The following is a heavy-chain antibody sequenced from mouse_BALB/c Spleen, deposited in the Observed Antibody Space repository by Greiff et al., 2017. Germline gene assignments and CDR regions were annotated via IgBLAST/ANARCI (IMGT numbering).Heavy chain of an antibody. CDR1: GYSITSGYY. D-gene: IGHD2-4*01. V-gene: IGHV3-6*02. Sequence: EVQLQQSGPGLVKPSQSLSLTCSVTGYSITSGYYWNWIRQFPGNKLEWMGYISYDGSNNYNPSLKNRISITRDTSKNQFFLKLNSVTTEDTATYYCATIYYDYDEAMDYWGQGTSVTVSS. CDR2: ISYDGSN. CDR3: ATIYYDYDEAMDY. J-gene: IGHJ4*01.